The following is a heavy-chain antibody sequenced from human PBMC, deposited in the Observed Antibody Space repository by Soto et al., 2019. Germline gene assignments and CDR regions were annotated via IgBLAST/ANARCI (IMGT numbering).Heavy chain of an antibody. CDR3: ARGLVSMVRGVIVPWKFDP. Sequence: QVQLQESGPGLVKPSQTLSLTCTVSGGSISSGGYYWSWIRQHPGKGLEWIGYIYYSGSTYYNPSIKRRVSISVDTSKNQFSLKLSSVTAADTAVYYCARGLVSMVRGVIVPWKFDPWGQGTLVTVSS. CDR1: GGSISSGGYY. J-gene: IGHJ5*02. D-gene: IGHD3-10*01. V-gene: IGHV4-31*03. CDR2: IYYSGST.